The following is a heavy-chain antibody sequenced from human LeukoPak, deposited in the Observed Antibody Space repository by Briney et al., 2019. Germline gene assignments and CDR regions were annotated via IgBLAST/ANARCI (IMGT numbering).Heavy chain of an antibody. D-gene: IGHD6-13*01. CDR3: GKGGQSSSWFWVD. CDR2: TKPDGSET. CDR1: GFTFSTYW. Sequence: GGSLRLSCAASGFTFSTYWMTWVRQTPGKGLEWVANTKPDGSETYYVDSVRGRFTISRDNAQNSLYLQTNSLRDDDTAVYYCGKGGQSSSWFWVDWGQGTLVTVSS. V-gene: IGHV3-7*01. J-gene: IGHJ4*02.